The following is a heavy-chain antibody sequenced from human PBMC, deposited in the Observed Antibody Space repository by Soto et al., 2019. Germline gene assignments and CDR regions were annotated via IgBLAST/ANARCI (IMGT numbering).Heavy chain of an antibody. D-gene: IGHD6-13*01. Sequence: GGSLSLSCAASGFTFSSYAMSWVRQAPGKGLEWVSAISGSGGSTYYADSVKGRFTISRDNSKNTLYLQMNSLRAEDTAVYYSANEGQLVGSSYYYGMDVGGQGTTVTVSS. CDR3: ANEGQLVGSSYYYGMDV. CDR2: ISGSGGST. V-gene: IGHV3-23*01. CDR1: GFTFSSYA. J-gene: IGHJ6*02.